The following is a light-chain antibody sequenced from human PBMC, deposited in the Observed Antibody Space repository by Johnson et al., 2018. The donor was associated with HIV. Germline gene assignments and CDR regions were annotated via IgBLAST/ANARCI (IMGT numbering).Light chain of an antibody. J-gene: IGLJ1*01. CDR3: GTWDSSLVAEV. Sequence: QPVLTQPPSVSAAPGQKVTISCSGSSSNIGNNYVSWYQQLPGTAPKLLIYENNKRPSGIPDRFSGSKSGTSANLGITGLQPGDEADYYCGTWDSSLVAEVFGTGTKVTVL. V-gene: IGLV1-51*02. CDR2: ENN. CDR1: SSNIGNNY.